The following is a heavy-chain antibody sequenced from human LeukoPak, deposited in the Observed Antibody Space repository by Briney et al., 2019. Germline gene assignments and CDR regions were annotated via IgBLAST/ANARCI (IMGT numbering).Heavy chain of an antibody. CDR2: IYPGDSDT. D-gene: IGHD1-1*01. Sequence: GESLKISCKGSGYSFTSYWIGWVRRMPGKGLEWMGIIYPGDSDTRYSPSFQGQVTISADKSISTAYLQWSSLKASDTAMYYCARHKTKGQPAYYYDMDVWGKGTTVTVSS. J-gene: IGHJ6*03. CDR3: ARHKTKGQPAYYYDMDV. CDR1: GYSFTSYW. V-gene: IGHV5-51*01.